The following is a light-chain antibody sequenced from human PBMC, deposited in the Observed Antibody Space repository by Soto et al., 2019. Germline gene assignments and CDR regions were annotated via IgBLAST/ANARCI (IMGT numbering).Light chain of an antibody. CDR1: QDIGND. J-gene: IGKJ2*01. CDR2: AAS. Sequence: AIQMTQSPSSLSASVGDRVTITCRASQDIGNDLGWYQQKPGKAPKLLIYAASRLQSGVPSRFSGSGSGTDFTLTVSSLQPEDFATYYCLQDYIYPYTFGQGTMLEIK. CDR3: LQDYIYPYT. V-gene: IGKV1-6*01.